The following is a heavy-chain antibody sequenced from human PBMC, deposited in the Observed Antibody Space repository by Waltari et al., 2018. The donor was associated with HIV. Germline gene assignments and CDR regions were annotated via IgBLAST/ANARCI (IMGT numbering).Heavy chain of an antibody. D-gene: IGHD1-26*01. CDR3: ARGRSGNYRGNSVVDY. V-gene: IGHV1-8*01. J-gene: IGHJ4*02. CDR1: GYTFTTYD. Sequence: QVQLVQSGAEVKKPGASVKVSCKASGYTFTTYDINWVRQATGQGLGWMGRMNPNSGNTGNAQKFQGRVTMTRNTSITTAHMELSSLRSDDTAVYYCARGRSGNYRGNSVVDYWGQGTLVTVSS. CDR2: MNPNSGNT.